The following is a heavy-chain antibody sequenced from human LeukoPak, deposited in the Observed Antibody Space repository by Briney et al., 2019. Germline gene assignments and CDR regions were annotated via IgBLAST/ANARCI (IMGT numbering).Heavy chain of an antibody. CDR3: ARVASSGTYFDY. CDR2: INPNNGGT. CDR1: GYTFTGYY. D-gene: IGHD1-26*01. Sequence: ASVKVSCKASGYTFTGYYVDWVRQAPGQGLEWMGRINPNNGGTNYAQKFQGRVTMTRDTSISTAYMELSRLRSDDTAVYYCARVASSGTYFDYWGRGTLVTVSS. V-gene: IGHV1-2*06. J-gene: IGHJ4*02.